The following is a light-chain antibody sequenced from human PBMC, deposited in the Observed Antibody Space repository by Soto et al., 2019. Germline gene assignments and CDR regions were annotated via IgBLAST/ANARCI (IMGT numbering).Light chain of an antibody. V-gene: IGKV3-20*01. CDR2: GAS. Sequence: IDLKKSPGTLSLYPGERATLSCRASQSVSSSCLAWYQQKPGQAPRLLIYGASSRATGIPDRFSGSGSGTEFTLTISRLEPEDFAVYYCQQYGSSRWTFGQGTKVDI. J-gene: IGKJ1*01. CDR1: QSVSSSC. CDR3: QQYGSSRWT.